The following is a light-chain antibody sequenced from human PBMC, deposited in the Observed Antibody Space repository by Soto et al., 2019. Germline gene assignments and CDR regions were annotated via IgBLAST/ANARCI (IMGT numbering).Light chain of an antibody. J-gene: IGKJ4*01. CDR2: GAT. Sequence: EIVMMQSPATLSVSPGERATLSCRASQGVSSSLAWYQKKPAQAPRLLIYGATTRATGIPTRFSGSGSGTEFTLTISSLQSEDFAVYYCQQYNNWPLTFGGGTKVEIE. V-gene: IGKV3-15*01. CDR3: QQYNNWPLT. CDR1: QGVSSS.